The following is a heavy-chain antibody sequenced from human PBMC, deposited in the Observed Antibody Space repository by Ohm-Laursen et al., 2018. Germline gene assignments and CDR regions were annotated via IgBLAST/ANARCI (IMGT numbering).Heavy chain of an antibody. Sequence: SETLSLTWPVSGGSISSYYWSWIRQPPGKGLEWIGYIYYSGSTNYNPSLKSRVTISVDTSKNQFSLKLSSVTAADTAVYYCARHRGVGATLGYDWFDPWGQGTLVTVSS. J-gene: IGHJ5*02. CDR2: IYYSGST. CDR1: GGSISSYY. D-gene: IGHD1-26*01. V-gene: IGHV4-59*08. CDR3: ARHRGVGATLGYDWFDP.